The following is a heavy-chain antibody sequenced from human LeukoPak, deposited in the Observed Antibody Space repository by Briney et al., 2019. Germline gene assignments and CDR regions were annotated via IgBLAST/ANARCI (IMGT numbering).Heavy chain of an antibody. J-gene: IGHJ5*02. V-gene: IGHV4-39*01. Sequence: SETLSLTCTVSGGSISSSSYYWGWIRQPPGKGLEWIGSIYYSGSTYYNPSLKSRVTISVDTSKNQFSLKLSSVTAADTAVYYCARHPSDCSGGSCSENWFDPWGQGTLVTVS. CDR2: IYYSGST. D-gene: IGHD2-15*01. CDR1: GGSISSSSYY. CDR3: ARHPSDCSGGSCSENWFDP.